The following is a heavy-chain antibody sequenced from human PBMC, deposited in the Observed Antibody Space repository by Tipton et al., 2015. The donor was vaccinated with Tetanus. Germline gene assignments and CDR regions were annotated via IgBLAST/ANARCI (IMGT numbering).Heavy chain of an antibody. CDR3: ARDVYRAANGEFRD. V-gene: IGHV4-59*01. D-gene: IGHD5/OR15-5a*01. CDR1: GGSISSYS. J-gene: IGHJ4*02. CDR2: IYYSGST. Sequence: LRLSCTVSGGSISSYSWNWIRQPPGKGLEWIGYIYYSGSTNYNPSLKSRVTISVDTSRNQFSLKLSSVTAADTAVYYCARDVYRAANGEFRDWGQGTLVPVSS.